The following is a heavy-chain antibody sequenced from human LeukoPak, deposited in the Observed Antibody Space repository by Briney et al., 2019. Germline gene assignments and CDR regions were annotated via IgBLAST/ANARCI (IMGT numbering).Heavy chain of an antibody. CDR1: GGSVRSFY. Sequence: LSLSCPDTGGSVRSFYWGWIRMLPGKGLEWIGYSHSSGSTNYNPSLKSRVTISVDTSTNQLFLKLSSVTAADTAVYYCARRLQLHWYFDLWGRGNLVTVSS. V-gene: IGHV4-4*09. CDR3: ARRLQLHWYFDL. CDR2: SHSSGST. D-gene: IGHD5-24*01. J-gene: IGHJ2*01.